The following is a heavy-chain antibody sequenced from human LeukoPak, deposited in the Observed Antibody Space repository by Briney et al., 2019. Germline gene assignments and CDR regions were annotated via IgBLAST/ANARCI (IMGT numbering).Heavy chain of an antibody. J-gene: IGHJ4*02. Sequence: ASVKVSCKASGGTFSSCTISWVRQAPGQGLEWMGRIIPILGIANYAQKFQGRVTITADKSTCTAYMELSSLRSEDSAVYYCARGWYNWNEGFDYWGQGTLVTVSS. CDR1: GGTFSSCT. CDR2: IIPILGIA. D-gene: IGHD1-1*01. CDR3: ARGWYNWNEGFDY. V-gene: IGHV1-69*02.